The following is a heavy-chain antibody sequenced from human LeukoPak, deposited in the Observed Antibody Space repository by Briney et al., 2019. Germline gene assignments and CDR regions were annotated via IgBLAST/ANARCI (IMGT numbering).Heavy chain of an antibody. V-gene: IGHV4-59*08. CDR2: IYYSGNT. CDR3: AIGAPRGYFDY. CDR1: GGSISSYY. J-gene: IGHJ4*02. Sequence: SETLSLTCTVSGGSISSYYWSWIRQPPGRGLEGIGYIYYSGNTNYNPSLKSRVTISVDPSKNQFPLKLSSVTAAHPAVYYCAIGAPRGYFDYWGQGTLVTVSS. D-gene: IGHD1-26*01.